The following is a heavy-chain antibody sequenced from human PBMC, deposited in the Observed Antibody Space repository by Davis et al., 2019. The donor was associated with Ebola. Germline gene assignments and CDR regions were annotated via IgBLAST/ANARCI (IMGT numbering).Heavy chain of an antibody. CDR1: GGSVSSGSYY. CDR2: IYYSGST. V-gene: IGHV4-61*01. D-gene: IGHD6-6*01. J-gene: IGHJ4*02. Sequence: SETLSLTCTLSGGSVSSGSYYWSWIRQPPGKGLEWIGYIYYSGSTNYNPSLKSRVTISVDTSKNQFSLKLSSVTAADTAVYYCARSFAAARPNFDYWGQGTLVTVSS. CDR3: ARSFAAARPNFDY.